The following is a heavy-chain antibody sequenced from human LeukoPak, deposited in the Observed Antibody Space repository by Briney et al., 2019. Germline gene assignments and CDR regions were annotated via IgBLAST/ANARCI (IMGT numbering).Heavy chain of an antibody. CDR2: IYYSGST. CDR1: GGSISSSSYY. J-gene: IGHJ4*02. CDR3: ARAYDFWSGYYFASNPYYFDY. Sequence: KPSETLSLTCTVSGGSISSSSYYWGWIRQPPGKGLEWIGSIYYSGSTYYNPSPKSRVTISVDTSKNQFSLKLSSVTAADTAVYYCARAYDFWSGYYFASNPYYFDYWGQGTLVTVSS. D-gene: IGHD3-3*01. V-gene: IGHV4-39*07.